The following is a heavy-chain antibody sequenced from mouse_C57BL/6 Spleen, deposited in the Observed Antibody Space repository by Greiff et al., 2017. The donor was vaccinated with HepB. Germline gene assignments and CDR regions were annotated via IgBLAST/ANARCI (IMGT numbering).Heavy chain of an antibody. CDR1: GYTFTSYW. D-gene: IGHD2-5*01. Sequence: VKLQQPGAELVRPGSSVKLSCKASGYTFTSYWMHWVKQRPIQGLEWIGNIDPSDSETHYNQKFKDKATLTVDKSSSTAYMQLSSLTSEDSAVYYCASGSKWVMDYWGQGTSVTVSS. J-gene: IGHJ4*01. CDR3: ASGSKWVMDY. CDR2: IDPSDSET. V-gene: IGHV1-52*01.